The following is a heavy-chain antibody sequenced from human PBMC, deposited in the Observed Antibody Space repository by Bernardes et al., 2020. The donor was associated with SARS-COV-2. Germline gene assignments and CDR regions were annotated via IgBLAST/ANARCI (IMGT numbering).Heavy chain of an antibody. Sequence: ASVKVSCKASGYTPTKYGISWMRQAPGQGLEWMGWISASNGNTNYAQQVQGRVAMTTDTSTSTVYMELWSLRSDDTAVYFCAIAPNWNYVHESWGQGTLVTVSS. CDR3: AIAPNWNYVHES. V-gene: IGHV1-18*01. J-gene: IGHJ5*02. D-gene: IGHD1-7*01. CDR2: ISASNGNT. CDR1: GYTPTKYG.